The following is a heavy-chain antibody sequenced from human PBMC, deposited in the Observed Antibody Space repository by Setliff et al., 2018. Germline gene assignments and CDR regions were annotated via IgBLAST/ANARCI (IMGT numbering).Heavy chain of an antibody. V-gene: IGHV1-2*02. J-gene: IGHJ3*01. Sequence: AASVKVSCKASGGTFSSYAISWVRQAPGQGLEWMGWINPNSGGTNYAQKFQGRVTMTRDTSISTAYMELSRLRSDDTAVYYCARSVAAAGSAFDVWGQGTMVTVSS. CDR2: INPNSGGT. CDR1: GGTFSSYA. D-gene: IGHD6-13*01. CDR3: ARSVAAAGSAFDV.